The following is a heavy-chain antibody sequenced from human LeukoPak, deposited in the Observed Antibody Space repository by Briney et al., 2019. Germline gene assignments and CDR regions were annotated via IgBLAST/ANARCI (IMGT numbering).Heavy chain of an antibody. Sequence: PGGSLRLSCAASGFTFSSYSMNWVRQAPGKGLEWVSYISTSSATIYYADSVKGRFTISRDNAKNSLYLQMYSLGAEDTAVYYCARRYSSSSYHLDYWDQGTLVTVSS. J-gene: IGHJ4*02. CDR2: ISTSSATI. CDR3: ARRYSSSSYHLDY. D-gene: IGHD6-6*01. V-gene: IGHV3-48*01. CDR1: GFTFSSYS.